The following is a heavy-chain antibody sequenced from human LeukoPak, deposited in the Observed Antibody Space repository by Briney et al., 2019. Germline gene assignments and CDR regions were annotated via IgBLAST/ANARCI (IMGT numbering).Heavy chain of an antibody. V-gene: IGHV4-39*01. CDR2: TYYSRNT. D-gene: IGHD5-24*01. CDR3: ARHEEEDGYNAKTFDY. CDR1: GDSISSSGNF. J-gene: IGHJ4*02. Sequence: SETLPLTCTVSGDSISSSGNFWGWVRQPPGRGLEWIASTYYSRNTYYNPSLKSRVTISVDTSKNQFSLKLSSVTAADTAVYYCARHEEEDGYNAKTFDYWGQGTLVTVSS.